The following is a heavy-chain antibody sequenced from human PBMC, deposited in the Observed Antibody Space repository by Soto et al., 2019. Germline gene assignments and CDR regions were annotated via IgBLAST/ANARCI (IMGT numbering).Heavy chain of an antibody. V-gene: IGHV4-30-2*01. D-gene: IGHD5-18*01. CDR1: GGSISSGGYS. CDR3: ARVHTAMAYPYFDY. Sequence: SETLSLTCAVSGGSISSGGYSWSWIRQPPGKGLEWIGYIYHSGSTYYNPSLKSRVTISVDRSKNQFSLKLSSVTAADTAVYYCARVHTAMAYPYFDYWGQGTLVTVSS. J-gene: IGHJ4*02. CDR2: IYHSGST.